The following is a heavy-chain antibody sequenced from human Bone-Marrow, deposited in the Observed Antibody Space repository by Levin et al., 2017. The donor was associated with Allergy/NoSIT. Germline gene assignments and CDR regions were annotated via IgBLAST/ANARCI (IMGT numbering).Heavy chain of an antibody. Sequence: NPGGSLRLSCAASGFTFSDAWMSWVRQAPGKGLEWVGRIKSKADGGTTDYAAPVKGRFTISRDDSKNTLYLQMNSLKTEDTAVYYCTTDGGYDYSKSGYWGQGTLVTVSS. V-gene: IGHV3-15*01. J-gene: IGHJ4*02. CDR3: TTDGGYDYSKSGY. D-gene: IGHD4-11*01. CDR1: GFTFSDAW. CDR2: IKSKADGGTT.